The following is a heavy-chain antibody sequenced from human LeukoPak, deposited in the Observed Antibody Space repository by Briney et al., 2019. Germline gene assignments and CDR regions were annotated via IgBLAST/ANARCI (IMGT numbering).Heavy chain of an antibody. CDR2: IRHSGTT. CDR1: GYSISSGYY. D-gene: IGHD6-6*01. Sequence: PSETLSLTCTVSGYSISSGYYWGWIRQPPGKGLEWIGTIRHSGTTYYNPSLKSRVTMSVDTSKNQFSLKLNSVTAADTAVYYCARDISVGYSSSYEINWFDPWGQGTLVTVSS. CDR3: ARDISVGYSSSYEINWFDP. V-gene: IGHV4-38-2*02. J-gene: IGHJ5*02.